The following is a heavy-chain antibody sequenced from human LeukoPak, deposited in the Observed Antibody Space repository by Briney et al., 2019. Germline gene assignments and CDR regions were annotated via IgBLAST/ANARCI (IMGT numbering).Heavy chain of an antibody. CDR2: IYYSGST. J-gene: IGHJ6*02. Sequence: SETLSLTCTVSGGSMSTYYWSWIRQPPGKGPEWIGYIYYSGSTNYNSSLKRRVSMSVDTSKNQFSLKVNSVTAADAAVYYCARVSVVYGMDVWGRGTTVTVSS. V-gene: IGHV4-59*01. CDR3: ARVSVVYGMDV. CDR1: GGSMSTYY.